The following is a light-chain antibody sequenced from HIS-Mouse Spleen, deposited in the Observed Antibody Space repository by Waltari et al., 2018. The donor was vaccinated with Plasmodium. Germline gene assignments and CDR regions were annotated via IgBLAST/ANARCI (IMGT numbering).Light chain of an antibody. V-gene: IGLV2-14*03. J-gene: IGLJ1*01. Sequence: QSALTQPASVSGSPGKSITISCTGTSSDVGGYNYVSWYQQHQGKAPKLMIYDVTNRPSVVSNRFSGSKAGNPASLTIAGLQAEDEADYYCSSYTSSSLYVFGTGTKVTVL. CDR1: SSDVGGYNY. CDR2: DVT. CDR3: SSYTSSSLYV.